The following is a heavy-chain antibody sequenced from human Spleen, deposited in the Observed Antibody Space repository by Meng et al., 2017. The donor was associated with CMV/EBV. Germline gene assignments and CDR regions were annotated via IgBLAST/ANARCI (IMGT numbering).Heavy chain of an antibody. CDR1: GGSVS. D-gene: IGHD2-15*01. J-gene: IGHJ6*02. CDR3: ARDVVVVVATTQGYYHYGLDV. CDR2: IYYSGST. Sequence: SETLSLTCTVSGGSVSWSWIRQPPGKGLEWIGSIYYSGSTYYNPSLKSRVTISVDTSKNQFSVKLSSVTAADTAVYYCARDVVVVVATTQGYYHYGLDVWGQGTTVTVSS. V-gene: IGHV4-59*02.